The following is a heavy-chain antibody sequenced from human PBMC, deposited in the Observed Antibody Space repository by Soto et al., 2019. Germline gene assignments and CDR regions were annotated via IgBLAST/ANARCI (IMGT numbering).Heavy chain of an antibody. D-gene: IGHD3-10*01. CDR3: AKDLGFGELLFPNWFDP. CDR2: ISGSGGST. V-gene: IGHV3-23*01. Sequence: PGGSLRLSCAASGFTFSSYAMSWVRQAPGKGLEWVSAISGSGGSTYYADSVKGRFTISRDNSKNTLYLQMNSLRAEDTAVYYCAKDLGFGELLFPNWFDPWGQGTLVTVSS. CDR1: GFTFSSYA. J-gene: IGHJ5*02.